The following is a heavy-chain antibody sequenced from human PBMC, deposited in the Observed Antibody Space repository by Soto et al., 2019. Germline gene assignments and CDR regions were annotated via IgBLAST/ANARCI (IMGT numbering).Heavy chain of an antibody. J-gene: IGHJ4*02. CDR3: ARGEWLATIKPYFAY. Sequence: SETLSLTCTVSGGSMSSYYWSWIRQSPGKGLEWIGYIYYSGSTNYNPSLKSRVAISLDTSKNQFSLMLSSVTAADTAVYYCARGEWLATIKPYFAYWGQGTLVTVSS. CDR2: IYYSGST. CDR1: GGSMSSYY. V-gene: IGHV4-59*01. D-gene: IGHD5-12*01.